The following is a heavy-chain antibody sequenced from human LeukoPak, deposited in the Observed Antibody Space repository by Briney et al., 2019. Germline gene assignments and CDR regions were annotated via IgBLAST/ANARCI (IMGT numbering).Heavy chain of an antibody. V-gene: IGHV1-2*02. CDR2: INPNSGGT. D-gene: IGHD4-23*01. CDR3: ARAPPGYGGNLHGYDY. Sequence: ASVKVSCKASGYTFTGYYMHWVRQAPGQGLEWMGWINPNSGGTNYAQKFQGRVTMTRDTSISTAYMELSRLRSDDTAVYYCARAPPGYGGNLHGYDYWGQGTLVTVSS. J-gene: IGHJ4*02. CDR1: GYTFTGYY.